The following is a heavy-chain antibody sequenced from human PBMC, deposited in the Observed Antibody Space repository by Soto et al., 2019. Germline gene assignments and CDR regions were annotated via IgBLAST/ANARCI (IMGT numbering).Heavy chain of an antibody. Sequence: SETLSLTCTVSGGSVSSGSYYWSCIRQPPGKGLEWIGYIYYSGSTNYHPSLKCRVTISLDTSKNKFSLTLSSVTSADPAVYYCASLSHIVGATRYADEWGQGTVVTVSS. V-gene: IGHV4-61*01. CDR2: IYYSGST. CDR1: GGSVSSGSYY. CDR3: ASLSHIVGATRYADE. J-gene: IGHJ1*01. D-gene: IGHD1-26*01.